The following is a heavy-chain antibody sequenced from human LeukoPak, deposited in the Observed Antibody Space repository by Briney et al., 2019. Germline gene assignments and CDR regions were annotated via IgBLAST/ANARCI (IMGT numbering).Heavy chain of an antibody. CDR3: ARDRGFDSSGYYLRGIFDY. Sequence: PGGSLTLSCAASGFTFSSYGMHWVRQAPGKGLEWVAVIWYDGSNKYYADSVKGRFTISRDNSKNTLYLQMNSLRAEDTAVYYCARDRGFDSSGYYLRGIFDYWGQGTLVTVSS. D-gene: IGHD3-22*01. J-gene: IGHJ4*02. CDR1: GFTFSSYG. CDR2: IWYDGSNK. V-gene: IGHV3-33*01.